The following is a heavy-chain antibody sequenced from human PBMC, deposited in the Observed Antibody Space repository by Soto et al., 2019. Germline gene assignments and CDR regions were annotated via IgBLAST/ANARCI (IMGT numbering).Heavy chain of an antibody. CDR3: ALWGFRDGNNSKYNYSGMDV. Sequence: VQLVQSGAEVKKPGSSVKLSCKASGGTFNRYTISWVRQAPGQGLEWMGGIIPTFGTANYAQKFQGRVAIIADESTSAAYMEQRSLRSEDTAVYYCALWGFRDGNNSKYNYSGMDVWGQGTTVTVSS. CDR1: GGTFNRYT. CDR2: IIPTFGTA. V-gene: IGHV1-69*01. D-gene: IGHD1-1*01. J-gene: IGHJ6*02.